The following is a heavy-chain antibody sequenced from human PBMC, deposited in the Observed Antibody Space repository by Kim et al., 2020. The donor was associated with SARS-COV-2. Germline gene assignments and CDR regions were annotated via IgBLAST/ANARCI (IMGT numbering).Heavy chain of an antibody. CDR3: AKASYSGYDYGAFDM. J-gene: IGHJ3*02. V-gene: IGHV3-9*01. CDR2: INWNRGSI. D-gene: IGHD5-12*01. Sequence: GGSLRLSCAASGFTFGDYAMHWVRQAPGKGLEWVSGINWNRGSIGYADFVKGRFTISRDNAKKSLYLQMNSLRAEDTALYYCAKASYSGYDYGAFDMWGQGTMVTVSS. CDR1: GFTFGDYA.